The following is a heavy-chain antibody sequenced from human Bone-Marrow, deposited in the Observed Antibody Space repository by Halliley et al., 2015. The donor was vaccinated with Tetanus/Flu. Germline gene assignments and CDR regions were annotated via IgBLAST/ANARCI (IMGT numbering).Heavy chain of an antibody. CDR3: AKRRWYGQAYYFDY. CDR1: GNTFTTYD. Sequence: QLVQSGAEVKKPGASVKVSCKASGNTFTTYDINWVRQATGQGLEWMGWMNPDTGNTGYAQRFQGRVTMTRNTSISTAYMELSSLRSEDTAVYYCAKRRWYGQAYYFDYWGQGTLVTVSS. J-gene: IGHJ4*02. V-gene: IGHV1-8*01. D-gene: IGHD2-15*01. CDR2: MNPDTGNT.